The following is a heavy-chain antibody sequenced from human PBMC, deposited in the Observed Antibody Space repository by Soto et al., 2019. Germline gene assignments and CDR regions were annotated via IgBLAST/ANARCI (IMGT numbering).Heavy chain of an antibody. D-gene: IGHD3-3*01. V-gene: IGHV3-30*03. CDR1: TVTINVHG. Sequence: GGSLRLSCTSSTVTINVHGIQWVRQAPGKGLEWVAFISNDGRAQYYADSVKGRFTISRDYSKNTVDLQMNSLRNEETAVYYCARDIWSGDYKWFDSWGPGTLVTVSS. J-gene: IGHJ5*01. CDR3: ARDIWSGDYKWFDS. CDR2: ISNDGRAQ.